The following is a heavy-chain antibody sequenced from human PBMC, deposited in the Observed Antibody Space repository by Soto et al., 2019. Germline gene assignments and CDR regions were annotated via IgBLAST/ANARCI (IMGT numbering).Heavy chain of an antibody. V-gene: IGHV1-8*01. Sequence: QVQLVQSGAELKEPGASVKVSCTASEYTFANHDINWVRQAPGRGLEWMGWMNPNSGNSGFAQKFQDRVTMTRDTSRDTAYMELRNLRSEDTAVYYCARGWGRWPHETPGDYWGQGTLVTFS. CDR1: EYTFANHD. J-gene: IGHJ4*02. CDR2: MNPNSGNS. D-gene: IGHD3-16*01. CDR3: ARGWGRWPHETPGDY.